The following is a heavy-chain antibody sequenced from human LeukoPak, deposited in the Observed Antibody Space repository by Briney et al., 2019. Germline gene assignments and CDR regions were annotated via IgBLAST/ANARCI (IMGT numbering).Heavy chain of an antibody. J-gene: IGHJ3*02. CDR2: IYYRWRT. V-gene: IGHV4-59*01. D-gene: IGHD2-2*01. CDR3: ARLGYCSSTSCYEGGDAFDI. CDR1: GGSISRYY. Sequence: SETLSLTCTVSGGSISRYYWSWIGQPPGKGLAGMGYIYYRWRTTYNPSLKSRVTTSVDTSTNQFSLKLSSVTAADTAVYYCARLGYCSSTSCYEGGDAFDIWGQGTMVTVSS.